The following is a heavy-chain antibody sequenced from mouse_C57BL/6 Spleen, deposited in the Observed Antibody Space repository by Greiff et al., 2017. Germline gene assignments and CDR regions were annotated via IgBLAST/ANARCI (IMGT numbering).Heavy chain of an antibody. V-gene: IGHV1-52*01. Sequence: VQLQQSGPELVKPGASVKLSCKASGYTFTSYWMHWVKQRPIQGLEWIGNIDPSDSETHYNQKFKDKATLTVDKSSSTAYMQLSSLTSEDSAVYYCARISNHWYFDVWGTGTTVTVSS. CDR2: IDPSDSET. CDR1: GYTFTSYW. D-gene: IGHD2-5*01. CDR3: ARISNHWYFDV. J-gene: IGHJ1*03.